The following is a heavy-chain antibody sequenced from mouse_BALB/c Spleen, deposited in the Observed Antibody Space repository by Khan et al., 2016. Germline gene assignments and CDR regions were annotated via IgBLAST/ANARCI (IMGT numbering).Heavy chain of an antibody. J-gene: IGHJ3*01. V-gene: IGHV3-2*02. Sequence: EVRRQASGPGLVKPSQSLSLTCNVPGYSITSDYAWNWIRQFPGNKLEWMGYISYSGSTSYNPSLKRRISITRDPSKNQFFLQLHSVTNEDTATDYCAGVRRGGAWFTYWGQGTLVTVSA. CDR1: GYSITSDYA. CDR3: AGVRRGGAWFTY. D-gene: IGHD2-14*01. CDR2: ISYSGST.